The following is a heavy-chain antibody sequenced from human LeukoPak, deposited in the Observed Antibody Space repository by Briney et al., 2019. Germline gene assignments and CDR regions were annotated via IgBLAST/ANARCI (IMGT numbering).Heavy chain of an antibody. V-gene: IGHV3-7*01. CDR3: ARDGDTSGYSD. Sequence: GGSLRLSCGGSGFTFRKYWMSWVRQAPGKGLEGVANIKQDGSEKYYVDSVKGRFTLSRDNAKSSLYLQMNSLRAEDTAVYYCARDGDTSGYSDWGQGTLVTVSS. CDR1: GFTFRKYW. J-gene: IGHJ4*02. CDR2: IKQDGSEK. D-gene: IGHD3-3*01.